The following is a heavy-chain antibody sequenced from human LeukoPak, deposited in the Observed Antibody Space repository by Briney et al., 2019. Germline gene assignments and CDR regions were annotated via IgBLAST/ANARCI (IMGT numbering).Heavy chain of an antibody. CDR2: ISASGGST. J-gene: IGHJ4*02. CDR1: GFTFSSYA. CDR3: AKENSVRREFDY. Sequence: GGSLRLSCAASGFTFSSYAMSWVRQARGKGLEWVSGISASGGSTNYAASVKGRFTISRDNSKDTLHLQMNSLRAEDTAVYHCAKENSVRREFDYWGQGTLATVSS. V-gene: IGHV3-23*01. D-gene: IGHD4-23*01.